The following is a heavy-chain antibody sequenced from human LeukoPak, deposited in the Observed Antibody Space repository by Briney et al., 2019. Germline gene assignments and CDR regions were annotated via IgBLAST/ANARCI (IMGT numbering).Heavy chain of an antibody. CDR3: ARAYSGSYLDGY. V-gene: IGHV1-2*02. Sequence: ASVKVSCKASGYTFTGYYLHWVRQAPGQGLEWMGWINPNSGGTNYAQKFQGRVTMTRDTSISTAYMELSRLRSDDTAVYYCARAYSGSYLDGYWDQGTLVTVSS. CDR1: GYTFTGYY. CDR2: INPNSGGT. J-gene: IGHJ4*02. D-gene: IGHD1-26*01.